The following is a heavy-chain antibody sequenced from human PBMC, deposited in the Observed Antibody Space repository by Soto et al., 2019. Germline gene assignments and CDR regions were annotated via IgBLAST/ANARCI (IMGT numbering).Heavy chain of an antibody. J-gene: IGHJ4*02. D-gene: IGHD3-10*01. V-gene: IGHV3-23*01. Sequence: EVQLLESGGTLVQPGGSLRLSCAASGFTFSTYAMNWVRQAPGKGLEWVSYISGSSGGSTYYADSVKGRFTISRDNSKNTLLLQMNSRRVEDTAVYYCAKVSRFPGGLRSLFWGQGSLVTVSS. CDR3: AKVSRFPGGLRSLF. CDR1: GFTFSTYA. CDR2: ISGSSGGST.